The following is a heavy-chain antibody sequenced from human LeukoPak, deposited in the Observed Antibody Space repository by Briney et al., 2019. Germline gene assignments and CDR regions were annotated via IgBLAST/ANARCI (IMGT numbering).Heavy chain of an antibody. CDR2: INNEGSHT. CDR1: GFTFSGHW. D-gene: IGHD2-8*01. Sequence: GGSLRLSCAASGFTFSGHWMHWVRQAPGKGLVWVSRINNEGSHTTYADAVTGRFSISRDNAKNTLYLQMNSLRAEDTAVYYCASGVYALDYWGQGTLVTVSS. CDR3: ASGVYALDY. J-gene: IGHJ4*02. V-gene: IGHV3-74*01.